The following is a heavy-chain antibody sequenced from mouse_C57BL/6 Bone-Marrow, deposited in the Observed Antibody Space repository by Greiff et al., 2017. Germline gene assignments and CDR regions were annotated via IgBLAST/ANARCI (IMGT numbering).Heavy chain of an antibody. D-gene: IGHD1-1*01. V-gene: IGHV1-55*01. J-gene: IGHJ2*01. CDR1: GYTFTSYW. Sequence: QVQLQQPGAELVKPGASVKMSCKASGYTFTSYWITWVKQRPGQGLEWIGDLYPGSGSTNYNEKFKSKATLTVDTSSSTAYMQLSSLTSEDSAVYYCARRTTVVAHFDYWGQGTTLTVSS. CDR2: LYPGSGST. CDR3: ARRTTVVAHFDY.